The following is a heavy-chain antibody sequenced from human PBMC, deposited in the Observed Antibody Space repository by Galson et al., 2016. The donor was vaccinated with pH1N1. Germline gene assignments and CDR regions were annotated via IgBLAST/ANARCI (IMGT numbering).Heavy chain of an antibody. CDR1: GYSFTSYW. J-gene: IGHJ4*02. D-gene: IGHD3-3*01. CDR3: ARQPNTMTTIDF. V-gene: IGHV5-51*01. Sequence: QSGAEVKKPGESLKISCEASGYSFTSYWIGWVRQMPGKGLEWMGIIFPGDSDTRYSPPFQGQVTISADKSINTAYLQWTSLKASDTAMYFCARQPNTMTTIDFWGQGTLVTVSS. CDR2: IFPGDSDT.